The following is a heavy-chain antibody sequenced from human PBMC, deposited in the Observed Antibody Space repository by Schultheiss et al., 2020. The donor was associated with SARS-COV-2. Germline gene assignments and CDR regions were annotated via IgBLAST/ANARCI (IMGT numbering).Heavy chain of an antibody. Sequence: GGSLRLSCAASGFTFSSSWMHWVCQAPEKGQEWVADIKCDGSEKYYVDSVKGRFTISRDNAKNSLYLQMNSLRAEDTAVYYCAREIDYWGQGTLVTVSS. CDR1: GFTFSSSW. J-gene: IGHJ4*02. CDR3: AREIDY. CDR2: IKCDGSEK. V-gene: IGHV3-52*02.